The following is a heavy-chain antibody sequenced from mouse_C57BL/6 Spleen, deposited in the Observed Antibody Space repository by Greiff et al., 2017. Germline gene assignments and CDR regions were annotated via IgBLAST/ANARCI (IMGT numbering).Heavy chain of an antibody. Sequence: QVQLQQPGAELVKPGASVKLSCKASGYTFTSYWMQWVKQRPGQGLEWIGEIDPSDSYTNYNQKFKGKATLTVDTSSSTAYMQLSSLTSEDSAVYYCARGGTLYYFDYWGQGTTLTVSS. CDR2: IDPSDSYT. CDR3: ARGGTLYYFDY. D-gene: IGHD4-1*01. V-gene: IGHV1-50*01. CDR1: GYTFTSYW. J-gene: IGHJ2*01.